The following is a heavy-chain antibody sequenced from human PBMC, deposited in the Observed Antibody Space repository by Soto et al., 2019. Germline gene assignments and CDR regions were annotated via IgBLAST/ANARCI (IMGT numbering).Heavy chain of an antibody. CDR2: INPSGGST. Sequence: ASVKVSCKASGYTFTSYYMHWVRQAPGQGLERMGIINPSGGSTSYAQKFQGRVTMTRDTSTSTVYMELSSLRSEDTAVYYCASSTTIQNWFDPWGQGTLVTVSS. J-gene: IGHJ5*02. V-gene: IGHV1-46*01. CDR3: ASSTTIQNWFDP. CDR1: GYTFTSYY. D-gene: IGHD3-3*01.